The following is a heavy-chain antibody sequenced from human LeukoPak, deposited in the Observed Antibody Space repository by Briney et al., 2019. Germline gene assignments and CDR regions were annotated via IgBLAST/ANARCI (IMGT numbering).Heavy chain of an antibody. V-gene: IGHV3-23*01. CDR1: GFTFSSYA. CDR2: ISGSGGST. CDR3: AKGPKAYYYDSSGYHYWYFDL. Sequence: GGSLRLSRAASGFTFSSYAMSWVRQAPGKGLEWVSAISGSGGSTYYADSVKGRFTISRDNSKNTLYLQMNSLRAEDTAVYYCAKGPKAYYYDSSGYHYWYFDLWGRGTLVTVSS. D-gene: IGHD3-22*01. J-gene: IGHJ2*01.